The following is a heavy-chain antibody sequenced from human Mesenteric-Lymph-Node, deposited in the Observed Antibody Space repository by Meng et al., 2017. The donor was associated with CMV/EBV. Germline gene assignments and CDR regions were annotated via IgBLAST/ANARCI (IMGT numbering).Heavy chain of an antibody. D-gene: IGHD6-6*01. Sequence: GESLKISCAASGFTFSSYWMSWVRQAPGKGLEWVANIKQEGSEKYYVDSVKGRFTISRDNAKNSLYLQMNSLRAEDTAVYYCARRVAARSDLDYWGQGTLVTVSS. CDR1: GFTFSSYW. J-gene: IGHJ4*02. CDR2: IKQEGSEK. V-gene: IGHV3-7*01. CDR3: ARRVAARSDLDY.